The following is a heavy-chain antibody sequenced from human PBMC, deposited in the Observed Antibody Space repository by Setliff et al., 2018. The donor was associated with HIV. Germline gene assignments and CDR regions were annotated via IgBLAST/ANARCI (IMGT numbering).Heavy chain of an antibody. J-gene: IGHJ4*02. V-gene: IGHV4-61*09. CDR1: GGSINSGGYS. CDR3: ARALAGGSGWNYFDL. D-gene: IGHD6-19*01. Sequence: PSETLSLTCTVSGGSINSGGYSWSWIRQPAGKGLEWIGHVYTTGSASYNPSLESRVTILEALSKNQFSLNLDSVTAADTAVYFCARALAGGSGWNYFDLWGPGTLVTVSS. CDR2: VYTTGSA.